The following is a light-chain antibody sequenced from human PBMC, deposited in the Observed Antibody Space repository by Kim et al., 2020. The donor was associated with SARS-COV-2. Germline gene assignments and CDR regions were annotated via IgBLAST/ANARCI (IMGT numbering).Light chain of an antibody. CDR1: QSGLHRSNNKNY. Sequence: ATINCKSSQSGLHRSNNKNYLTWYQQKPGQPPKLLISWASMRESGVPDRFSGSGSGTDFTLTISSLQAEDVAVYYCQQYYDTPLTFGGGTKVDIK. V-gene: IGKV4-1*01. CDR3: QQYYDTPLT. J-gene: IGKJ4*01. CDR2: WAS.